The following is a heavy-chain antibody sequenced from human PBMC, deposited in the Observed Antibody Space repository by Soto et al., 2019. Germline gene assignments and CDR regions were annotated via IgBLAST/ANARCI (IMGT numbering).Heavy chain of an antibody. CDR2: SYYRGST. J-gene: IGHJ4*02. CDR3: ATADGFGVVTPFFEY. V-gene: IGHV4-39*01. CDR1: GGSIRSRSHY. Sequence: QLQLQESGPGLVKPSETLSLTCTVSGGSIRSRSHYWGWIRQSPGKHLEWIGSSYYRGSTHYNPAPKTRVTISVDTSKNQVSLKVYSVTAADTAVYYCATADGFGVVTPFFEYWGQGILVTVSS. D-gene: IGHD3-3*01.